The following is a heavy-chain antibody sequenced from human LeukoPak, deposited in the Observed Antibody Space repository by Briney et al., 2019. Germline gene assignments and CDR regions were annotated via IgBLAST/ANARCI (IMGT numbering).Heavy chain of an antibody. CDR1: GASISSGSHY. V-gene: IGHV4-61*01. J-gene: IGHJ4*02. Sequence: SETLSLTCVVSGASISSGSHYWNWIRQSPGRGLEWIGHIYYRGTTNYTPSLKSRVTISVDTSMNQFSLKLSSVTAADTAVYYCARGEDYYDSSGYSDYWGQGTLVTVSS. CDR2: IYYRGTT. D-gene: IGHD3-22*01. CDR3: ARGEDYYDSSGYSDY.